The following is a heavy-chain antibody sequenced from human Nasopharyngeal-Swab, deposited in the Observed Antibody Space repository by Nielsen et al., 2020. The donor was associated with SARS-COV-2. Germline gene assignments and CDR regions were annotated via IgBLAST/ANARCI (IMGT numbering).Heavy chain of an antibody. CDR3: ASTPLDSSGYYYAFHY. CDR1: GFTFSRYT. J-gene: IGHJ4*02. D-gene: IGHD3-22*01. V-gene: IGHV3-30-3*01. Sequence: GESLKISCAASGFTFSRYTMHWVRQAPGKGLEWVAVISYDGSNKYYADSVKGRFTISRDISKNTLYLQMNSLRAEGTAVFYCASTPLDSSGYYYAFHYWGRGTLVTVSP. CDR2: ISYDGSNK.